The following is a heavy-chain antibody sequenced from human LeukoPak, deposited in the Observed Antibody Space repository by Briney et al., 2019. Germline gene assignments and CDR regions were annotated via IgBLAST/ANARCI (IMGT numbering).Heavy chain of an antibody. V-gene: IGHV3-74*01. CDR3: ATDWYGAVNS. CDR2: IKSDGSGT. Sequence: PGGSLRLSCAASASYGHIYRDSWMHWVRQAPGKGLVWVSRIKSDGSGTIYADSVKGRFTISRDNAKNTLYLQMNSLRAEDTAVYFCATDWYGAVNSWGQGTLVTVSS. D-gene: IGHD4/OR15-4a*01. J-gene: IGHJ4*02. CDR1: GHIYRDSW.